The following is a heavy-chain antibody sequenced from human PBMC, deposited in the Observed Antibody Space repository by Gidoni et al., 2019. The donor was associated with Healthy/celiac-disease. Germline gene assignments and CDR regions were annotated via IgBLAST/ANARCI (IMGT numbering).Heavy chain of an antibody. Sequence: QVPLVESGGGVVPPGRSMRLSWAAYGFTFSRYTMHWVRQAPGKGLEWVAVISYDGSNKYYADSVKGRFTISRDNSKNTLYLQMNSLRAEDTAVYYCAREDAGGAGTYYYYGMDVWGQGTTVTVSS. CDR1: GFTFSRYT. J-gene: IGHJ6*02. D-gene: IGHD3-16*01. V-gene: IGHV3-30-3*01. CDR2: ISYDGSNK. CDR3: AREDAGGAGTYYYYGMDV.